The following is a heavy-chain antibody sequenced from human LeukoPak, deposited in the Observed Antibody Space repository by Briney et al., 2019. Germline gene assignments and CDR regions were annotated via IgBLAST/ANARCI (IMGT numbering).Heavy chain of an antibody. CDR3: ARGLYDSGTYYPFYFDS. CDR2: IYSSGRT. CDR1: GFTVSSNY. V-gene: IGHV3-66*02. D-gene: IGHD3-10*01. J-gene: IGHJ4*02. Sequence: GGSLRLSCAASGFTVSSNYMNWVRQAPGKGLEWISVIYSSGRTYYADAVKGRFTISTDKSKNTLSLQMNCLRADDTAVYYCARGLYDSGTYYPFYFDSWGQGTLVSVSS.